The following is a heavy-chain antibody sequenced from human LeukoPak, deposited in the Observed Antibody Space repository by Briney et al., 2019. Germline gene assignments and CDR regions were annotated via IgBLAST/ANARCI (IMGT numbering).Heavy chain of an antibody. D-gene: IGHD3-22*01. V-gene: IGHV3-33*08. Sequence: GGSLRLSCAASGFTFSSYAMSWVRQAPGKGLEWVAVIWYDGSNKYYADSVKGRFTISRDNSKNTLYLQMNSLRAEDTAVYYCARDSSGYLTSFDYWGQGTLVTVSS. CDR3: ARDSSGYLTSFDY. J-gene: IGHJ4*02. CDR2: IWYDGSNK. CDR1: GFTFSSYA.